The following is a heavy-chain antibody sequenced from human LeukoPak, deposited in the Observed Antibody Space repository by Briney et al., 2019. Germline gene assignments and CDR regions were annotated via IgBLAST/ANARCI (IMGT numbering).Heavy chain of an antibody. CDR1: GYTFTSYG. Sequence: ASVKVSCKASGYTFTSYGISWVRQAPGQGLEWMGIINPSGGSTSYAQKFQGRVTMTRDTSTSTVYMELSSLRSEDTAVYYCARGGGAGEQWLTHWGQGTLVTVSS. CDR2: INPSGGST. V-gene: IGHV1-46*01. CDR3: ARGGGAGEQWLTH. D-gene: IGHD6-19*01. J-gene: IGHJ4*02.